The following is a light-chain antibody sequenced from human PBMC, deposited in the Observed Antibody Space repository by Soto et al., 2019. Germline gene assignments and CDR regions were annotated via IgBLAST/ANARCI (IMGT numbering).Light chain of an antibody. V-gene: IGKV3-15*01. CDR1: QSVSSN. Sequence: IVMTQSPATLSVSPGERATLSCRASQSVSSNLAWYQQKPGQAPRLLTFGASTRATGIPARFSGSGSGTEFTLTISSLQSEDFAVYYCQQYNTWPPITFGPGTRLEIK. CDR3: QQYNTWPPIT. CDR2: GAS. J-gene: IGKJ5*01.